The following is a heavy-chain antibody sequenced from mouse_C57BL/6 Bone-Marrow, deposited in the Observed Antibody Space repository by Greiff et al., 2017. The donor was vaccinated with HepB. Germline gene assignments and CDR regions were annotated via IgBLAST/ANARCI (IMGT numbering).Heavy chain of an antibody. D-gene: IGHD2-1*01. CDR3: AGDGNFHFDY. CDR2: IDPSDSYT. V-gene: IGHV1-59*01. CDR1: GYTFTSYW. J-gene: IGHJ2*01. Sequence: VQLQQPGAELVRPGTSVKLSCKASGYTFTSYWMHWVKQRPGQGLEWIGVIDPSDSYTNYNQKFKGKATLTVDTSSSTAYMQLSSLTSEDSAVYYCAGDGNFHFDYWGQGTTLTVSS.